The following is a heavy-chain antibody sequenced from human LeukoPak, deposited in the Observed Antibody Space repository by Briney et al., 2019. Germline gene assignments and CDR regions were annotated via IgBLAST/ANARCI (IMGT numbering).Heavy chain of an antibody. CDR1: SGSIGGYY. CDR3: GRETRDASGYSPDL. D-gene: IGHD3-3*01. J-gene: IGHJ2*01. CDR2: IYISGST. V-gene: IGHV4-4*09. Sequence: SETLSLTCTVSSGSIGGYYWTWIRQPPGKGLEWIGYIYISGSTNYNPSLQSRVTISLDASKSQFSLRLNSVTAADTAVYYCGRETRDASGYSPDLWGRGTLVTVSS.